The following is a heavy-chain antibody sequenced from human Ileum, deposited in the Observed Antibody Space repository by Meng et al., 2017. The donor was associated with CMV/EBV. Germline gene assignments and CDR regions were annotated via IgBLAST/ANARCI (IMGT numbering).Heavy chain of an antibody. J-gene: IGHJ4*02. CDR2: LRSSGDAI. CDR1: GFTFSEYY. Sequence: AASGFTFSEYYMTWIRQAPGKGLEWVSYLRSSGDAIYYADSVKGRFTISRDNVKNSLYLQMSSLRAEDTAVYYCARDKVATRKLFDYWGQGTLVTVSS. V-gene: IGHV3-11*04. D-gene: IGHD6-6*01. CDR3: ARDKVATRKLFDY.